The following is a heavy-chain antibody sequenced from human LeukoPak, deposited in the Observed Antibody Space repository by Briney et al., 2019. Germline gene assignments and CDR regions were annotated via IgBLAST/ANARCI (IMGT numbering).Heavy chain of an antibody. CDR3: ARSTWLLDK. CDR2: IYTSGST. D-gene: IGHD3-22*01. V-gene: IGHV4-61*02. J-gene: IGHJ4*02. CDR1: GGSIISNSYY. Sequence: SETLSLTCTVSGGSIISNSYYWSWIRQPAGKGLEWIGRIYTSGSTEYNSSLKSRVTISLDTSKNQFSLKMSSVTAADTAVYYCARSTWLLDKWGQGTLVTVSS.